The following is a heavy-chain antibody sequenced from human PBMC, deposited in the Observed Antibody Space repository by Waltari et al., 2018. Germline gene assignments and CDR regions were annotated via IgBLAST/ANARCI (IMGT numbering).Heavy chain of an antibody. CDR3: ARRARAGSGVYYFDS. Sequence: QLQLQDSGPGLVKPSETLSLTCPVSGGPISSSSHYWGWLRQPPGKGLEWIGSINYIGNTYNNPSRKSRVTISVDTSKNQFSLKMNSVTATDTAVYYCARRARAGSGVYYFDSWGQGTLVTVSS. J-gene: IGHJ4*02. D-gene: IGHD3-3*01. CDR2: INYIGNT. V-gene: IGHV4-39*01. CDR1: GGPISSSSHY.